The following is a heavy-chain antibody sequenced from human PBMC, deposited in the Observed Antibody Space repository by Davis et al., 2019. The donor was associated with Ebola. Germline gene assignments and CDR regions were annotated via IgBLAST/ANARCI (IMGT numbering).Heavy chain of an antibody. J-gene: IGHJ4*02. CDR1: GFKDG. V-gene: IGHV3-33*08. CDR2: IWDDGSNK. Sequence: GESLKISCAASGFKDGMNWVRQAPGKGLQWVAVIWDDGSNKYYADSVKGRFTISRDNSKNTLYLQMNSLRAEDTAVYYCATTPQYSSGQNKPFDYWGQGTLVTVSS. CDR3: ATTPQYSSGQNKPFDY. D-gene: IGHD6-19*01.